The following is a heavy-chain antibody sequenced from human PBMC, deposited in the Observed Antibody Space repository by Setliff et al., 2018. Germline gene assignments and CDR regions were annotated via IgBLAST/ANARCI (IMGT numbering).Heavy chain of an antibody. D-gene: IGHD3-22*01. V-gene: IGHV1-46*01. CDR1: GYTFTSYY. J-gene: IGHJ1*01. CDR2: INPSGGST. CDR3: ARGGGGPDSSGYFEYFQH. Sequence: ASVKVSCKASGYTFTSYYMHWVRQAPGQGLEWMGIINPSGGSTSYAQKFQGRVTMTRDTSTSTVYMELSSLRSEDPAVYFCARGGGGPDSSGYFEYFQHWGQGTLVTVSS.